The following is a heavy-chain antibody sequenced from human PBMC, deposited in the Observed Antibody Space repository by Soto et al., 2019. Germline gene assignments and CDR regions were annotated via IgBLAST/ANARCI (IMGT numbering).Heavy chain of an antibody. J-gene: IGHJ4*02. V-gene: IGHV5-51*01. Sequence: GESLQIPCQASGYTFTEYWVGWVRQMTGKGLEWMGIIYPDDSDTRYSPSFQGHVTISADKSISTAYLQWSSLKASDSATYYCARRDMLTGYVYFDYWGQGTQVTVS. CDR1: GYTFTEYW. CDR3: ARRDMLTGYVYFDY. CDR2: IYPDDSDT. D-gene: IGHD3-9*01.